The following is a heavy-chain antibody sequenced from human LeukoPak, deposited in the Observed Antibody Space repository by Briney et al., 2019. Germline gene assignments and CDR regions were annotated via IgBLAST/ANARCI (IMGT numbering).Heavy chain of an antibody. J-gene: IGHJ4*02. CDR3: ARQVVAVAGTGYFDY. CDR1: GGSISSSSYY. Sequence: PSETLSLTCTVSGGSISSSSYYWGWIRQPPGKGLEWIGSIYYSGSTYYNASLKSRGTISVDTSKNQFSLKLNSVTAADTAVYFCARQVVAVAGTGYFDYWGQGTLVTVSS. V-gene: IGHV4-39*01. D-gene: IGHD6-19*01. CDR2: IYYSGST.